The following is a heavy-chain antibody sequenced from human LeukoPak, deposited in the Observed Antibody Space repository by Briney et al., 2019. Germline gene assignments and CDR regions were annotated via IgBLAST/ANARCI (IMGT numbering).Heavy chain of an antibody. CDR1: GFTFSSYS. CDR2: ISSSSSYI. CDR3: ARGGPDSTDDAFDI. J-gene: IGHJ3*02. D-gene: IGHD2/OR15-2a*01. V-gene: IGHV3-21*01. Sequence: GGSLRLSCAASGFTFSSYSMNWVRQAPGKGLEWVSSISSSSSYIYYADSVKGRFTISRDNAKNSLYLQMNSLRAEDTAVYYCARGGPDSTDDAFDIWGQGTMVTVSS.